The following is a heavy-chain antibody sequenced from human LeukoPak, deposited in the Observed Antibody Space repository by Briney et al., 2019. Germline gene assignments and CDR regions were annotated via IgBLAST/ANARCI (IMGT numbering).Heavy chain of an antibody. CDR1: GFTFSGYI. CDR2: IGTSGNII. D-gene: IGHD2-8*01. CDR3: ARDQWLDY. J-gene: IGHJ4*02. Sequence: GGSLRLSCAASGFTFSGYIMNWVRQAPGKGLEWVAFIGTSGNIIYYADSVKGRFTVSRDNAKNSLYLQMNSLRAEDTAVYYCARDQWLDYWDQGTLVTVSS. V-gene: IGHV3-48*01.